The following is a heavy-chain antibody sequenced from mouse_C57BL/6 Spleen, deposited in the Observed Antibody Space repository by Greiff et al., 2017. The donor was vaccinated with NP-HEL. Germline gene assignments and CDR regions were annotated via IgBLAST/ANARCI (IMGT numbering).Heavy chain of an antibody. CDR2: ISSGGSYT. CDR3: ARDDYGKDYAMDY. Sequence: EVHLVESGGDSVKPGGSLKLSCAASGFTFSSYGMSWVRQTPDKRLEWVATISSGGSYTDYPDSVKGRFTISRDNAKNHMYLQMSSLKSEDTAMYYCARDDYGKDYAMDYWGQGTSVTVSS. J-gene: IGHJ4*01. V-gene: IGHV5-6*01. D-gene: IGHD1-1*01. CDR1: GFTFSSYG.